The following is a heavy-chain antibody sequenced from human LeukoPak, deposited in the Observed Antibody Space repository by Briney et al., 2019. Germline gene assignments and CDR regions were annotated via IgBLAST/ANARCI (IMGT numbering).Heavy chain of an antibody. J-gene: IGHJ6*03. D-gene: IGHD2-15*01. V-gene: IGHV3-23*01. CDR2: ISRCGGTT. CDR1: GFTFSSYD. Sequence: GGSLRLSCAASGFTFSSYDITWVRQPPGEGLEWGALISRCGGTTYYADSVKGRFTISIDKSKNTLYLQMNSLRAEDTAEYYCASRGGTESSYYYYYMDVWGKGTTVTVSS. CDR3: ASRGGTESSYYYYYMDV.